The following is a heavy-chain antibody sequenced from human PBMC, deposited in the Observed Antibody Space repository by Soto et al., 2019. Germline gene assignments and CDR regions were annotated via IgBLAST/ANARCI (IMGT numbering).Heavy chain of an antibody. J-gene: IGHJ4*02. CDR2: IYSGGST. CDR1: GLSVSSNS. V-gene: IGHV3-53*01. Sequence: EVQLVESGGRLIQRGGSLRLSCATSGLSVSSNSMTWVRQAPGEGLEWVSTIYSGGSTFYADSVKGRFTVSKDNSNNTLFLQMNTLRAEDTAIYYCARGSRWFDYWGQGTLVTVSS. CDR3: ARGSRWFDY. D-gene: IGHD2-15*01.